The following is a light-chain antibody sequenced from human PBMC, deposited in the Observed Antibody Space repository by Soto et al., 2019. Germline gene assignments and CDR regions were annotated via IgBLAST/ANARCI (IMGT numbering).Light chain of an antibody. V-gene: IGKV3-15*01. CDR3: QQYNNWPLWT. CDR2: GAS. Sequence: SPATPSVSPGERATPSRRASQSVSSNLAWYQQKPGQAPRLLIYGASTRATGIPARFSGSGSGTEFTLTISSLQSEDFAVYYCQQYNNWPLWTFGQGTKVDIK. J-gene: IGKJ1*01. CDR1: QSVSSN.